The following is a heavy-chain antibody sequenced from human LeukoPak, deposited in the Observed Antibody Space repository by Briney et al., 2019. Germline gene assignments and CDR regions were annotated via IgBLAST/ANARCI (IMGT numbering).Heavy chain of an antibody. CDR3: ARDPGGVVYFDY. Sequence: GSLRLSCAVSGFTFSNYDMHWVRQAPGKGLEWVAVIWYDGSNKYYADSVKGRLTISRDNSKNTLYLQMNTLRAEDTAVYYCARDPGGVVYFDYWGQGTLATVSS. J-gene: IGHJ4*02. D-gene: IGHD2-8*01. CDR1: GFTFSNYD. CDR2: IWYDGSNK. V-gene: IGHV3-33*01.